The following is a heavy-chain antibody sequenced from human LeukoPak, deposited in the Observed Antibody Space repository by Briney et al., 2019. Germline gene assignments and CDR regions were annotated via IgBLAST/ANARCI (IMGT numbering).Heavy chain of an antibody. CDR1: VGTFSSYA. V-gene: IGHV1-69*13. D-gene: IGHD3-9*01. CDR3: ATVETYYDILTGYSY. CDR2: IIPIFGTA. Sequence: ASVNVTCKSSVGTFSSYAISWVRQAPGQGLEWMGGIIPIFGTANYAQKFQGRVTITADESTSTAYMELSSLRSEDTAVYYCATVETYYDILTGYSYWGQGTLVTVSS. J-gene: IGHJ4*02.